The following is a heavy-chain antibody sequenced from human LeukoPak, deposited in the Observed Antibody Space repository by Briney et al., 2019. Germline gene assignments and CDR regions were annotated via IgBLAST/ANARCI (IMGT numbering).Heavy chain of an antibody. D-gene: IGHD3-22*01. J-gene: IGHJ4*02. CDR1: GFTFSSYA. V-gene: IGHV3-23*01. CDR2: ISGSGGST. CDR3: ARGQTMTYDY. Sequence: GGSLRLFCAASGFTFSSYAMSWVRQAPGKGLEWVSAISGSGGSTYYADSVKGRFTISRDNSKNTLYLQMNSLRAEDTAVYYCARGQTMTYDYWGQGTLVTVSS.